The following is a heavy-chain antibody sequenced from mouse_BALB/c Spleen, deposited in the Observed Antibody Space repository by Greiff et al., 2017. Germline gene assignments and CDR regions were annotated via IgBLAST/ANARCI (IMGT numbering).Heavy chain of an antibody. CDR2: IDPANGNT. J-gene: IGHJ3*01. CDR1: GFNIKDTY. V-gene: IGHV14-3*02. Sequence: EVKLMESGAELVKPGASVKLSCTASGFNIKDTYMHWVKQRPEQGLEWIGRIDPANGNTKYDPKFQGKATITADTSSNTAYLQLSSLTSEDTAVYYCARGGYGSPAWFAYWGQGTLVTVSA. CDR3: ARGGYGSPAWFAY. D-gene: IGHD2-10*02.